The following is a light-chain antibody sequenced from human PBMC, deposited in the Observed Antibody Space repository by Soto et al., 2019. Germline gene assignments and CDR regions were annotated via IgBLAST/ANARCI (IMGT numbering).Light chain of an antibody. CDR1: QSVSTYY. CDR3: QHYSSSPPEFT. V-gene: IGKV3-20*01. J-gene: IGKJ3*01. CDR2: GAS. Sequence: EIVLTQSPATLSLSPGERATLSCRASQSVSTYYLAWYQQRPGQAPRLLIFGASNRATGIPDRFSGSGSGTDFTLTISILEPEDFAVYDYQHYSSSPPEFTFGQGTKVDSK.